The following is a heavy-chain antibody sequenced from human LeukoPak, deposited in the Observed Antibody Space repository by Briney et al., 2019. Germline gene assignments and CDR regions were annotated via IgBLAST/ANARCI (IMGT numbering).Heavy chain of an antibody. J-gene: IGHJ4*02. Sequence: SETLSLTCAVSGGSISSSYWWSWVRQPPGKGLEWIGEIYHSGSTNYNQSLKSRVAMSVDKSKSQFSLMLSSVTAADTAVYYCARWATGIDYWGQGILVTVPS. CDR3: ARWATGIDY. CDR2: IYHSGST. CDR1: GGSISSSYW. V-gene: IGHV4-4*02.